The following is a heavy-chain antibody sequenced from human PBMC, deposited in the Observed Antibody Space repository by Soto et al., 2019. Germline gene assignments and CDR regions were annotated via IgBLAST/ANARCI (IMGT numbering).Heavy chain of an antibody. Sequence: SVKVSCKASGGTFSSYAISWVRQAPGQGLEWMGGIIPIFGTANYAQKFQGRVTITADESTSTAYMELSSLRSEDTAVYYCASPYTAMVPYYYYYYGMDVWGQGTTVTVSS. V-gene: IGHV1-69*13. CDR3: ASPYTAMVPYYYYYYGMDV. CDR1: GGTFSSYA. J-gene: IGHJ6*02. D-gene: IGHD5-18*01. CDR2: IIPIFGTA.